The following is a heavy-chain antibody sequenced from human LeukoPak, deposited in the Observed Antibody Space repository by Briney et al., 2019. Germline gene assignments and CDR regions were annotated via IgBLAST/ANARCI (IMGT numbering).Heavy chain of an antibody. CDR2: INHSGNT. J-gene: IGHJ6*03. CDR1: GGSFSDYY. V-gene: IGHV4-34*01. D-gene: IGHD3-10*01. CDR3: ARDSYYGSPLYYYYYYMDV. Sequence: SETLSLTCAVYGGSFSDYYWSWIRQPPGKGLEWIGEINHSGNTNYNPSLKSRVTISVDTSKNQFSLKLSSVTAADTAVYYCARDSYYGSPLYYYYYYMDVWGKGTTVTISS.